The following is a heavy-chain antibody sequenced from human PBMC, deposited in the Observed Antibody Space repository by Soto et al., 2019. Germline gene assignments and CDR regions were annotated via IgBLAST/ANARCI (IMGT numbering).Heavy chain of an antibody. CDR1: GFMFSSAW. J-gene: IGHJ4*02. Sequence: EVQVVESGGDLVEPGGSLRLSCVTSGFMFSSAWMSWVRQGPGKGLEWVARIKSKNDGGAADYAASVSGRFSISRDDSKSTVYLQMNSLRAEDTALYYCVEGWNDFWGQGTMVTVSS. CDR3: VEGWNDF. CDR2: IKSKNDGGAA. D-gene: IGHD1-1*01. V-gene: IGHV3-15*01.